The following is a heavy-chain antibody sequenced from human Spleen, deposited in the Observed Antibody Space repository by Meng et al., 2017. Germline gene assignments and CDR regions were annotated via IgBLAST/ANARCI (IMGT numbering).Heavy chain of an antibody. CDR2: IGGSGGSA. CDR3: ARDGGNSYYFDY. J-gene: IGHJ4*02. Sequence: GESLKISCAASGFTFSNYAMSWVRQAPGKGLEWVSAIGGSGGSAYYADSVKGRFTISRDNSKNTLYLQMNSLRAEDTAVYYCARDGGNSYYFDYWGQGTLVTVSS. D-gene: IGHD4-23*01. V-gene: IGHV3-23*01. CDR1: GFTFSNYA.